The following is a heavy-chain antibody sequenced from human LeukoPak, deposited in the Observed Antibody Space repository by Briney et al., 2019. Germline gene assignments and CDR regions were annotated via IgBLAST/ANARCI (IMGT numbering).Heavy chain of an antibody. Sequence: SETLSLTRAVYGGSFSGYYWSWIRQPPGKGLEWIGEINHSGSTNYNPSLKSRVTISVDTSKNQFSLKLSSVTAADTAVYYCARGTISIAVAGTVYFDYWGQGTLVTVSS. J-gene: IGHJ4*02. V-gene: IGHV4-34*01. CDR1: GGSFSGYY. D-gene: IGHD6-19*01. CDR2: INHSGST. CDR3: ARGTISIAVAGTVYFDY.